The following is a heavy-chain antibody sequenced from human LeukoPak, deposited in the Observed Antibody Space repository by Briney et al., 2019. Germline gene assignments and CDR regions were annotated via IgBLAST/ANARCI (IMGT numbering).Heavy chain of an antibody. D-gene: IGHD3-10*01. CDR3: ARDIGIHITMVRGVNNWFDP. CDR2: IYHSGST. Sequence: PSETLSLTCTVSGYSISSGYYWGRIRQPPGKGLEWIGSIYHSGSTYYNPSLKSRVTISVYTSKNQFSLQLSSVTAADTAVYYCARDIGIHITMVRGVNNWFDPWGRGTLVTVSS. V-gene: IGHV4-38-2*02. J-gene: IGHJ5*02. CDR1: GYSISSGYY.